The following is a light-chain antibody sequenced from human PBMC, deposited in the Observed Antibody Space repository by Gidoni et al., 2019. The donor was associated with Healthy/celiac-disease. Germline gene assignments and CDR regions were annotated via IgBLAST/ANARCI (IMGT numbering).Light chain of an antibody. CDR3: QQYNNWPPGIT. Sequence: EIVMTQSPATLSVSPGESATLSCRASQSVNSNLAWYQQKPGQAPRLLIYGASTRATGIPARFSGSGSGTEFTLTISSLQSEDFAVYYCQQYNNWPPGITFGQGTRLEIK. CDR2: GAS. J-gene: IGKJ5*01. CDR1: QSVNSN. V-gene: IGKV3-15*01.